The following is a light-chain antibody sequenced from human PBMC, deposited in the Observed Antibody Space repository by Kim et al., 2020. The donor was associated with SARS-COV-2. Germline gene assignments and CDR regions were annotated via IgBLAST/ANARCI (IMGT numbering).Light chain of an antibody. Sequence: SGAPGERATLSCRASQCFSSNLAWYQQKPGQAPRLLIFGASIRATGIPTRLSGSGSETEFTLTISSLQSEDFAVYYCHQYNNWPHTFGQGTKLEI. J-gene: IGKJ2*01. CDR3: HQYNNWPHT. CDR2: GAS. V-gene: IGKV3-15*01. CDR1: QCFSSN.